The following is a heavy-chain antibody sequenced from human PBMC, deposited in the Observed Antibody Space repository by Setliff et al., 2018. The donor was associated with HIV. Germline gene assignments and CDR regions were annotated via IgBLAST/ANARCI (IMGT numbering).Heavy chain of an antibody. D-gene: IGHD1-7*01. CDR3: AKDGDYSNWDYDAFDI. CDR1: GFTFSAHG. V-gene: IGHV3-30*02. CDR2: INDDDSYE. Sequence: PGGSLRLSCAASGFTFSAHGMHWVRQAPGKGLEWVAFINDDDSYEYYADSVKGRVTISRDNSKNTVDLQMNSLRAEDTAVYYCAKDGDYSNWDYDAFDIWGQGTMVTVSS. J-gene: IGHJ3*02.